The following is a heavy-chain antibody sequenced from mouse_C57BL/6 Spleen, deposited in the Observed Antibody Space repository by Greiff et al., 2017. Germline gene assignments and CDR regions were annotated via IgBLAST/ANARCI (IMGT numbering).Heavy chain of an antibody. CDR2: SRNKANDYTT. D-gene: IGHD1-1*01. CDR3: AREAGSSYSYWYFDV. CDR1: GFTFSDFY. J-gene: IGHJ1*03. V-gene: IGHV7-1*01. Sequence: EVKVVESGGGLVQSGRSLRLSCATSGFTFSDFYMEWVRQAPGKGLEWIAASRNKANDYTTEYSASVKGRFIVSRDTSQSILYLQMNALRAEDTAIYYCAREAGSSYSYWYFDVWGTGTTVTVSS.